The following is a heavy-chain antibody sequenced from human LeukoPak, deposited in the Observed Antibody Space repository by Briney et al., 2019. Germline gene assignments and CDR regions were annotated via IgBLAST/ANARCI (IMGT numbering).Heavy chain of an antibody. J-gene: IGHJ5*02. CDR2: IIPIFGTA. CDR1: GGTFRSYA. V-gene: IGHV1-69*05. D-gene: IGHD2-15*01. Sequence: GASVKVSCKASGGTFRSYAISWVRQAPGQGLEWMGGIIPIFGTANYAQKFQGRVTITTDESTSTAYMELSSLRSEDTAVYYCARYIQWSLSSWFDPWGQGTLVTVSS. CDR3: ARYIQWSLSSWFDP.